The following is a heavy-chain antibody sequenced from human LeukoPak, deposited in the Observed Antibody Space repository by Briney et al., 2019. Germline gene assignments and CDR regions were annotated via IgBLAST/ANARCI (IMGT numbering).Heavy chain of an antibody. V-gene: IGHV3-23*01. CDR3: ARDAYYYGSGSYSPNWFDP. D-gene: IGHD3-10*01. CDR1: GFTFSDYV. J-gene: IGHJ5*02. CDR2: IGSRGVSA. Sequence: GGSLRLSCAGSGFTFSDYVMSWVRQAPGKGLEWVSAIGSRGVSAYADSVKGRFTISRDNSKNSLYLQMNSLRAEDTAVYYCARDAYYYGSGSYSPNWFDPWGQGTLVTVSS.